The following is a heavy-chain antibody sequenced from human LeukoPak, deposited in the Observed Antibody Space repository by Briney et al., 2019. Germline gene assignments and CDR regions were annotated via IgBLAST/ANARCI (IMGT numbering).Heavy chain of an antibody. V-gene: IGHV4-59*01. CDR1: GGSISSYY. Sequence: SETLSLTCTVSGGSISSYYWSWIRQPPGKGLEWIGYIYYSGSTHYNPSLKSRVTISVDTSKNQFSLRLSSVTAADTAVYYCARDLAYSRLDYWGQGMLVTVSS. D-gene: IGHD5-18*01. J-gene: IGHJ4*02. CDR3: ARDLAYSRLDY. CDR2: IYYSGST.